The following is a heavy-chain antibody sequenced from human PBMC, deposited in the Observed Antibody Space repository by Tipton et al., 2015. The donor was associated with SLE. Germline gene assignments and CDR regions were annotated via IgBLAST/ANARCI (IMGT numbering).Heavy chain of an antibody. CDR1: GGSISNYE. J-gene: IGHJ4*02. V-gene: IGHV4-59*01. D-gene: IGHD1-26*01. CDR3: ATKAVGNALFDY. CDR2: IYNRGYT. Sequence: GLVKPSETLSLTCSVFGGSISNYEWSWIRQPPGKGLEWIGYIYNRGYTKYNPSLVSPVTISIDTSKNQFSLKMSSVTAADTAVYYCATKAVGNALFDYWGQGTLVTVSS.